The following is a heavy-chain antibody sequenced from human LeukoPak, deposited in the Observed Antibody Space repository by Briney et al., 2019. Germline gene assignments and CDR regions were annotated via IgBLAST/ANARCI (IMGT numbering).Heavy chain of an antibody. CDR3: ADVDTAYNDY. CDR1: GFTFDDYA. J-gene: IGHJ4*02. CDR2: ISWNSGSI. V-gene: IGHV3-9*01. D-gene: IGHD5-18*01. Sequence: PTGGSLRLSCAASGFTFDDYAMHWVRQAPGKGLEWVSGISWNSGSIGYADSVKGRFTISRDNAKNSLYLQMNSLRAEDTAVYYCADVDTAYNDYWGQGTLVTVSS.